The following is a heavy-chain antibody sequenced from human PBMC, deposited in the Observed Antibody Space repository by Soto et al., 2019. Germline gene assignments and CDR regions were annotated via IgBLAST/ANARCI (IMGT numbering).Heavy chain of an antibody. Sequence: ASVKVSCKASGYTFTGYYMHCVRQAPGQGLEWMGEIIPIFGTANYAQKFQGRVTITADESTSTAYMELSSLRSEDTAVYYCARDRGPSSGYYPYWFDPWGQGTLVTVSS. D-gene: IGHD3-22*01. V-gene: IGHV1-69*13. CDR3: ARDRGPSSGYYPYWFDP. CDR2: IIPIFGTA. J-gene: IGHJ5*02. CDR1: GYTFTGYY.